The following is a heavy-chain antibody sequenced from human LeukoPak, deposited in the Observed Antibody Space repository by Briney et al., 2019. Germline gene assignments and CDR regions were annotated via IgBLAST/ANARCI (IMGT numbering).Heavy chain of an antibody. V-gene: IGHV1-69*05. CDR2: IIPIFGTA. CDR1: GGTFSSYA. CDR3: AAEWEPGIFDY. D-gene: IGHD1-26*01. J-gene: IGHJ4*02. Sequence: SVKVSCKASGGTFSSYAISWVRLAPGQGLEWMGRIIPIFGTANYAQKFQGRVTITTDESTSTAYMELSSLRSEDTAVYYCAAEWEPGIFDYWGQGTLVTVSS.